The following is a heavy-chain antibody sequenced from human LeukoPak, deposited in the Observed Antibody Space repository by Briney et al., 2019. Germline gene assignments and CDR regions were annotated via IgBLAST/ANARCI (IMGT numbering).Heavy chain of an antibody. CDR2: IKHDGRDI. D-gene: IGHD6-13*01. V-gene: IGHV3-7*01. J-gene: IGHJ4*02. Sequence: GGSLRLSCAASGFTFSSYWMSWVRQAPGKGLEWVANIKHDGRDIYYLDSVKGRFTISRDNAKNSLFLQMNSLRAEDTAVYYCARDPGISEAGTVGHFDYWGQGTLVTVSS. CDR1: GFTFSSYW. CDR3: ARDPGISEAGTVGHFDY.